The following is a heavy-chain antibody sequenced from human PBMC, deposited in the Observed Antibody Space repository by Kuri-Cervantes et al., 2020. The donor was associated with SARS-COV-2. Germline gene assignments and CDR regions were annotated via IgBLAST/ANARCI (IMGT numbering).Heavy chain of an antibody. CDR1: GGSFSGYY. CDR3: ARVEFEGWKDYYYGMDV. Sequence: SETLSLTCAVYGGSFSGYYWSWIRQPPGKGLEWIGEINHSGSTNYNPSLKSRVTISVDTSKNQFSLKLSSVTAADTAVYYCARVEFEGWKDYYYGMDVWGQGTTVTVSS. D-gene: IGHD1-1*01. J-gene: IGHJ6*02. CDR2: INHSGST. V-gene: IGHV4-34*01.